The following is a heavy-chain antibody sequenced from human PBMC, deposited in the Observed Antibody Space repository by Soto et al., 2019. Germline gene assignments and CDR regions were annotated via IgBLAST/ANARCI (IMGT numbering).Heavy chain of an antibody. CDR3: AKDVGSWYYFDY. J-gene: IGHJ4*02. Sequence: EVQLLESGGGLVQPGGSLRLSCAASGFTFISYAMSWVRQAPGKGLEWVSAISASGSTYYADSVKGRFTISRDNSKHTLYRQMNSLRAEDTAVYYCAKDVGSWYYFDYWGQGTLVTVSS. CDR1: GFTFISYA. CDR2: ISASGST. D-gene: IGHD6-13*01. V-gene: IGHV3-23*01.